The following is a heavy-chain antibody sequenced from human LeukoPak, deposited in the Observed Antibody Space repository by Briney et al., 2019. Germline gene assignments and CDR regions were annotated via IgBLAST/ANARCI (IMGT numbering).Heavy chain of an antibody. CDR3: ARGTLGYCSGGSCHKYYFDY. D-gene: IGHD2-15*01. J-gene: IGHJ4*02. CDR1: GGSISSYY. CDR2: INHSGST. V-gene: IGHV4-34*01. Sequence: SETLSLTCTVSGGSISSYYWSWIRQPPGKGLEWIGEINHSGSTNYNPSLKSRVTISVDTSKNQFSLKLSSVTAADTAVYYCARGTLGYCSGGSCHKYYFDYWGQGTLVTVSS.